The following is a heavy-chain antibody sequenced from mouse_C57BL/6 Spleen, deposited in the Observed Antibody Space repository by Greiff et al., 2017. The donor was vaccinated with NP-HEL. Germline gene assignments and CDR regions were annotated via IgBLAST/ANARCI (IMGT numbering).Heavy chain of an antibody. CDR2: ISSGSSTI. D-gene: IGHD2-5*01. CDR3: ARSGYSNGFDY. J-gene: IGHJ2*01. V-gene: IGHV5-17*01. Sequence: EVKLQESGGGLVKPGGSLKLSCAASGFTFSDYGMHWVRQAPEKGLEWVAYISSGSSTIYYADTVKGRFTISRDNAKNTLFLQMTSLRSEDTAMYYCARSGYSNGFDYWGQGTTLTVSS. CDR1: GFTFSDYG.